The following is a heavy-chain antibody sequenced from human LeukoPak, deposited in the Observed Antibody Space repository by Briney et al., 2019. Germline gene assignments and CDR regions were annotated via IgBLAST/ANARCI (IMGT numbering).Heavy chain of an antibody. CDR3: ARVNDFWSGYYLDY. Sequence: ASVKVSCKASGYTFTSYDINWVRQATGQGLEWMGWISAYNGNTNYAQKPQGRVTMTTDTSTSTAYMELRSLRSDDTAVYYCARVNDFWSGYYLDYWGQGTLVTVSS. V-gene: IGHV1-18*01. D-gene: IGHD3-3*01. CDR2: ISAYNGNT. CDR1: GYTFTSYD. J-gene: IGHJ4*02.